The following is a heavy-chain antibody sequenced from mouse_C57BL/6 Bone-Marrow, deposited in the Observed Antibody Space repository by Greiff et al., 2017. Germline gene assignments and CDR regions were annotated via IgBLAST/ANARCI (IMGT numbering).Heavy chain of an antibody. V-gene: IGHV5-4*01. CDR3: AREGYSNYFDY. CDR1: GFTFSSYA. D-gene: IGHD2-5*01. J-gene: IGHJ2*01. Sequence: EVQGVESGGGLVKPGGSLKLSCAASGFTFSSYAMSWDRQTPEKRLEWVATISDGGSYTYYPDNVKGRFTISRDNAKNNLYLQMSHLKSEDTAMYYCAREGYSNYFDYWGQGTTLTVSS. CDR2: ISDGGSYT.